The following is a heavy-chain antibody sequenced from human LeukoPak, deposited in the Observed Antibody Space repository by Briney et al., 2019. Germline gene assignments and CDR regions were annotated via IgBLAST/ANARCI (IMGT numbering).Heavy chain of an antibody. J-gene: IGHJ1*01. CDR3: ARGRWGYYDSSGYSPGYFQH. V-gene: IGHV4-34*01. CDR2: INHSGST. Sequence: SETLSLTCAVYGGSFSGYYWSWIRQPPGKGLEWIGEINHSGSTNYNPSRKSRVTISVDTSKNQFSLKLSSVTAADTAVYYCARGRWGYYDSSGYSPGYFQHWARAPWSPSPQ. CDR1: GGSFSGYY. D-gene: IGHD3-22*01.